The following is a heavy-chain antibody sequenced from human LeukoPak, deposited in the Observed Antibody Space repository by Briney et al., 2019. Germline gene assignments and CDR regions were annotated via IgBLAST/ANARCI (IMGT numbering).Heavy chain of an antibody. Sequence: PSETLSLTCTVSGGSISSYYWSWIRQPPGKGLEWIGYIYYSGSTNYNPSLKSRVTISVDTSKNQFSLKLSSVTAADTAVYYCARNLRGVTAFDIWGQGTMVTVS. J-gene: IGHJ3*02. V-gene: IGHV4-59*01. CDR2: IYYSGST. D-gene: IGHD3-10*01. CDR3: ARNLRGVTAFDI. CDR1: GGSISSYY.